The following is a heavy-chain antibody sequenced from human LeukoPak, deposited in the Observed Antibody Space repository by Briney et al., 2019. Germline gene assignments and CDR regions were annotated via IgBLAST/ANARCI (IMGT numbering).Heavy chain of an antibody. CDR1: GYTFNSFD. D-gene: IGHD6-13*01. J-gene: IGHJ4*02. CDR2: ISAYSGHT. Sequence: ASVKVSCKASGYTFNSFDFSWVRQAPGQGLEWMGWISAYSGHTNYAQKFQGRVTITTDESTSTAYMELSSLRSEDTAVYYCARGETSSSWPNDYWGQGTLVTVSS. CDR3: ARGETSSSWPNDY. V-gene: IGHV1-18*01.